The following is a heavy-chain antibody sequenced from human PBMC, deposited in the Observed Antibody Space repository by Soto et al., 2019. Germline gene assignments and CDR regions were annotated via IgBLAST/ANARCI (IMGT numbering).Heavy chain of an antibody. D-gene: IGHD3-16*02. CDR3: ARDYVWGSYRTNWFDP. Sequence: SETLSLTCTVSGGSISSYYWGWIRQPPGKGLEWIGSIYYSGSTYYNPSLKSRVTISVDTSKNQFSLKLSSVTAADTAVYYCARDYVWGSYRTNWFDPWGQGTLVTVSS. V-gene: IGHV4-39*02. J-gene: IGHJ5*02. CDR2: IYYSGST. CDR1: GGSISSYY.